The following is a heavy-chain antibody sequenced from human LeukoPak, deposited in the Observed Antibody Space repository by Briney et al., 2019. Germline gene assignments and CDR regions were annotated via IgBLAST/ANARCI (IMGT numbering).Heavy chain of an antibody. CDR2: ISAYNGNT. Sequence: GASVKVSCKASGYTFTSYGISWVRQAPGQGLEWMGWISAYNGNTNYAQKLQGRVTMTTDTSTSTAYMELRSLRSDDTAVYYCARQLVVPAAKHGNFDYWGQGTLVTVSS. V-gene: IGHV1-18*01. CDR1: GYTFTSYG. J-gene: IGHJ4*02. CDR3: ARQLVVPAAKHGNFDY. D-gene: IGHD2-2*01.